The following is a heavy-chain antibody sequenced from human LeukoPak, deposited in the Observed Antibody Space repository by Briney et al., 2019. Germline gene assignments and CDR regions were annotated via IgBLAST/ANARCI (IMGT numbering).Heavy chain of an antibody. V-gene: IGHV4-39*07. CDR3: ARGRPSYSSGWNGLRYNWFDP. Sequence: SETLSLTCTVSGGSISSGGYYWSWIRQPPGKGLEWIGEINHSGSTNYNPSLKSRVTISVDTSKNQFSLKLSSVTAADTAVYYCARGRPSYSSGWNGLRYNWFDPWGQGTLVTVSS. D-gene: IGHD6-19*01. CDR2: INHSGST. J-gene: IGHJ5*02. CDR1: GGSISSGGYY.